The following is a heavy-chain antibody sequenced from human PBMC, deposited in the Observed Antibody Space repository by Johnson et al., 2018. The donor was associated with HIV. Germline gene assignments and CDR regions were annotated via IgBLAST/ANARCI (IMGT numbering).Heavy chain of an antibody. Sequence: VESGGDVVRPGGSLRISCVASGFKLYEYDVSWVRQVPGKGLEWVSGINWNGGSTGYADSVKGRFTISRDNAKNSLYLQMNSLRAEDTALYYCARELGYCSGGSCHDAFDIWGQGTMVTVSS. CDR2: INWNGGST. J-gene: IGHJ3*02. CDR3: ARELGYCSGGSCHDAFDI. D-gene: IGHD2-15*01. V-gene: IGHV3-20*04. CDR1: GFKLYEYD.